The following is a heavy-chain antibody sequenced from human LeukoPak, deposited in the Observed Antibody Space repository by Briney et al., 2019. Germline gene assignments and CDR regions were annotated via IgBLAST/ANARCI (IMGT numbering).Heavy chain of an antibody. CDR3: AKRGFISGSYPFDY. D-gene: IGHD1-26*01. CDR1: GFTFSDYY. CDR2: ISGSGGGT. J-gene: IGHJ4*02. Sequence: SGGSLRLSCAASGFTFSDYYMSWIRQAPGKGLEWVSFISGSGGGTYYVDSVKGRFTISRDNSKNTLYLQMNSLRVEDTAIYYCAKRGFISGSYPFDYWGRGTLVTVSS. V-gene: IGHV3-23*01.